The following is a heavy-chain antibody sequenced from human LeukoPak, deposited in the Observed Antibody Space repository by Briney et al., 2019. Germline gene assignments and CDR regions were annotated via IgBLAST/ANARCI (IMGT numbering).Heavy chain of an antibody. Sequence: GESLKISCKGSGYSFTTYWIGWVRQMPGKGLEWMGTIYPGDSNTRYSPSFQGPITISADKSTSTAYLQWSSLKASDTAIYYCARQPEGTWFDPWGQGTLVTVST. CDR1: GYSFTTYW. D-gene: IGHD1-1*01. J-gene: IGHJ5*02. CDR2: IYPGDSNT. CDR3: ARQPEGTWFDP. V-gene: IGHV5-51*01.